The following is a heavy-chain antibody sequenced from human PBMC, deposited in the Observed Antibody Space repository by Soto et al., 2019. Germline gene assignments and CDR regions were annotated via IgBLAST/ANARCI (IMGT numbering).Heavy chain of an antibody. D-gene: IGHD1-1*01. Sequence: SETLSLTCAVYGGSFSGYYWSWIRQPPGKGLEWIGEINHSGSTNYNPSLKSRVTISVDTSKNQFSLKLSSVTAADTAVYYCARMSRRTTGSRGHFDPWGQGTLVTVAS. J-gene: IGHJ5*02. CDR1: GGSFSGYY. CDR2: INHSGST. V-gene: IGHV4-34*01. CDR3: ARMSRRTTGSRGHFDP.